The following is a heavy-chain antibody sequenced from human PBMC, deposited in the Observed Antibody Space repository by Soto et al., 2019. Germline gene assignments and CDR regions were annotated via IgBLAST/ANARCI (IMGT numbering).Heavy chain of an antibody. Sequence: EVQLVESGGGLVQPGGSLRLSCAASGFTVSSNYMSWVRQAPGKGLEWVSVIYSGGSTYYADSVKGRFTISRDNSKNTPYFPMNSLGAEDTAVYYCAGAAEVLNYYMDVCGKGTTVPVSS. J-gene: IGHJ6*03. CDR2: IYSGGST. CDR3: AGAAEVLNYYMDV. D-gene: IGHD2-8*01. CDR1: GFTVSSNY. V-gene: IGHV3-66*01.